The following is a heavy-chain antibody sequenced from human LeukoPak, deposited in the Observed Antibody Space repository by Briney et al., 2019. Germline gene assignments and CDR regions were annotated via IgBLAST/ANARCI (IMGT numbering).Heavy chain of an antibody. J-gene: IGHJ4*02. Sequence: ASVKVSCKASGYTFTSYGISWVRQAPGQGLEWMGWISAYNGNTNYAQKLQGRVTMTTDTSTSTAYMELRSLRSDDTAVYYCARVKGRRGYSRGEGVFDYWGQGTLVTVSS. V-gene: IGHV1-18*01. D-gene: IGHD6-13*01. CDR3: ARVKGRRGYSRGEGVFDY. CDR2: ISAYNGNT. CDR1: GYTFTSYG.